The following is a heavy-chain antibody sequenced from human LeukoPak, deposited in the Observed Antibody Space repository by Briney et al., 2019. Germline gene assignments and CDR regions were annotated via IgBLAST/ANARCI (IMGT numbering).Heavy chain of an antibody. CDR3: ARGQPDTIFGVVIIRHYYYYMDV. V-gene: IGHV4-39*07. J-gene: IGHJ6*03. CDR1: GSSITSVSHY. Sequence: SETLSLTCTISGSSITSVSHYWGWIRQPPGKGLEWIGEINHSGSTNYNPSLKSRVTISVDTSKNQFSLKLSSVTAADTAVYYCARGQPDTIFGVVIIRHYYYYMDVWGKGTTVTVSS. CDR2: INHSGST. D-gene: IGHD3-3*01.